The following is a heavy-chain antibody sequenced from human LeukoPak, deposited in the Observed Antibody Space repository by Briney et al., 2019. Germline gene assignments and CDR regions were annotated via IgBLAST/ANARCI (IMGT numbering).Heavy chain of an antibody. V-gene: IGHV4-34*01. D-gene: IGHD2-15*01. CDR3: ARDPYLGYCSGGSCYRPFDY. Sequence: PSQTLSLTCAVYGGSFSGYYWSWIRQPPGQGLEWIGEINHSGSTTYNPSLKSRVTISVDTSKNQFSLKLSSVTAADTAVYYCARDPYLGYCSGGSCYRPFDYWGQGTLVTVSS. CDR1: GGSFSGYY. J-gene: IGHJ4*02. CDR2: INHSGST.